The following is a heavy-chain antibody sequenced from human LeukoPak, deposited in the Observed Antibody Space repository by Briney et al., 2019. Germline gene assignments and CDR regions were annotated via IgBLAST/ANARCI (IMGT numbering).Heavy chain of an antibody. J-gene: IGHJ4*02. D-gene: IGHD3-9*01. CDR2: ISYDGSNK. CDR1: GFTFSSYA. CDR3: ARDELRYFDWGPPFRRGPNPFDY. V-gene: IGHV3-30-3*01. Sequence: GGSLRLSCAASGFTFSSYAMHWVRQAPGKGLEWVAVISYDGSNKYYADSVKGRFTISRDNAKNSLYLQMNSLRAEDTAVYYCARDELRYFDWGPPFRRGPNPFDYWGQGTLVTVSS.